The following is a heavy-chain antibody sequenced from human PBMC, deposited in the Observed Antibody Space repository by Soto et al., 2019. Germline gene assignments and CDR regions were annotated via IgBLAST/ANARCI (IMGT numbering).Heavy chain of an antibody. D-gene: IGHD3-10*02. Sequence: SETLSLTCTVTGGSISFYHWSWIRQPAGKGLEWIGRIYSTGSTHYNPSLKSRVTMSVDTSKSQFSLELTSVTAADTAVYYCARARFGETLLSDYWGQGILVTVSS. V-gene: IGHV4-4*07. CDR1: GGSISFYH. CDR3: ARARFGETLLSDY. CDR2: IYSTGST. J-gene: IGHJ4*02.